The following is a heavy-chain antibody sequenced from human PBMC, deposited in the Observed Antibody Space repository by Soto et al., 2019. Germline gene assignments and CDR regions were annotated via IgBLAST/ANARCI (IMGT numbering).Heavy chain of an antibody. CDR3: ASCYYDSNAYYYGMDV. V-gene: IGHV1-69*13. D-gene: IGHD3-22*01. Sequence: GASVKVSCKASGGTLSSYAISWVRQAPGQGLEWMGGIIPIFGTANYAQKFQGRVTITADESTSTAYMELSSLRSEDTAVYYCASCYYDSNAYYYGMDVWGQGTTVTVSS. CDR2: IIPIFGTA. CDR1: GGTLSSYA. J-gene: IGHJ6*02.